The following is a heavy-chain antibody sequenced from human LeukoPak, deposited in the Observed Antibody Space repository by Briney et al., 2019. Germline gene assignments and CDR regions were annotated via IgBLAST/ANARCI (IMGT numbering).Heavy chain of an antibody. J-gene: IGHJ3*02. V-gene: IGHV7-4-1*02. CDR2: INTNTGNP. D-gene: IGHD3-22*01. CDR3: ARVVDYYDSSGPRGWDAFDI. Sequence: GASVKVSCKGSGYTFTTYAMNWVRQAPGQGLEWMGWINTNTGNPTYAQGFTERFVFSLDTSVSTAYLQISSLKAEDTAVYYCARVVDYYDSSGPRGWDAFDIWGQGTMVTVSS. CDR1: GYTFTTYA.